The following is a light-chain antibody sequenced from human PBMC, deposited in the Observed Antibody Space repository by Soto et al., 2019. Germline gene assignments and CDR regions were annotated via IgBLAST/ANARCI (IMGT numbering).Light chain of an antibody. CDR2: DEY. CDR1: QSFRGL. J-gene: IGKJ5*01. V-gene: IGKV3-11*01. Sequence: EVVLTQSPVTLSLSPGERATLSFRASQSFRGLLAWYQQKPGQAPRILIYDEYNRATGIPPRLSGSGSGTDFNLTISSLEPEDSAVYYCQKRHMWPITCGQGTRLEIK. CDR3: QKRHMWPIT.